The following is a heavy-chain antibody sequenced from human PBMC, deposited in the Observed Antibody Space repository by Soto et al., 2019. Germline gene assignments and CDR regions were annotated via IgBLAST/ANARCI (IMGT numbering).Heavy chain of an antibody. CDR2: IIAILGTA. V-gene: IGHV1-69*06. J-gene: IGHJ5*02. CDR1: GGTFRSYA. CDR3: ARNTAMAKDNWFDH. Sequence: SVKVSFKSSGGTFRSYAISWVRPAPGQRLEWMGGIIAILGTANNAQKLHARVTITADKSTHTAYMELSGLRSAGGPGYYFARNTAMAKDNWFDHWGQGTLVTVSS. D-gene: IGHD5-18*01.